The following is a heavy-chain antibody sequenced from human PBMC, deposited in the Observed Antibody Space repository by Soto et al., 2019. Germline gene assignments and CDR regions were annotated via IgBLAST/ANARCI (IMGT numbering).Heavy chain of an antibody. J-gene: IGHJ6*02. D-gene: IGHD4-4*01. V-gene: IGHV3-53*01. CDR3: AREGRYSNFASYYGMYD. Sequence: GGSLRLSCAASGFTVSSNYMSWVRQALGKGLEWVSVIYSGGSTCYADSVKGRFTISRDNSKSTLYLQMTSRRAEDTAVYYCAREGRYSNFASYYGMYDWGQETTDTVSS. CDR2: IYSGGST. CDR1: GFTVSSNY.